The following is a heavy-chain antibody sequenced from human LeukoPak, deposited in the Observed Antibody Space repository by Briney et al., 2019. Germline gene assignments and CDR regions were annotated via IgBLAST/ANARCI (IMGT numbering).Heavy chain of an antibody. CDR2: TYYRSKWYN. Sequence: TLXXTCAISXXXXXSXXAAWNXXXXSPSXXXEXXGXTYYRSKWYNDYAVSVKSRITINPDTSKNQFSLQLSSVTAADTAVYYCAREPSSSHTIDYWGQGTLVTVSS. D-gene: IGHD6-6*01. CDR1: XXXXXSXXAA. V-gene: IGHV6-1*01. J-gene: IGHJ4*02. CDR3: AREPSSSHTIDY.